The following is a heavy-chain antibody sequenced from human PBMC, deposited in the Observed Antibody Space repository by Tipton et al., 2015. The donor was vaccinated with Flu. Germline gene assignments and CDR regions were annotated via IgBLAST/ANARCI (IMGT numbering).Heavy chain of an antibody. D-gene: IGHD4-23*01. Sequence: TLSLTCTVSSGSISSSSYYWGWIRQPPGKGLEWIGSIYYSGSTYYNPSLKSRVTISVDTSKNQFSLKLSSVTAADTAVYYCASPRGGEIPFFDYWGQGTLVTVSS. CDR1: SGSISSSSYY. V-gene: IGHV4-39*07. CDR2: IYYSGST. CDR3: ASPRGGEIPFFDY. J-gene: IGHJ4*02.